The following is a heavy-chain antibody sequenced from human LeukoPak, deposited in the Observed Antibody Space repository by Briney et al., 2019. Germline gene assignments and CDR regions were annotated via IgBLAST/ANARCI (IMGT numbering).Heavy chain of an antibody. Sequence: SETLSLTCTVSGGSISGYYWSWIRQPPGKGLAWIGYFFYSGSTNYNPSLKSRVTISVDTSKNQFSLKLNSVTAADTAVYYCARLYYGSGSYYLDYWGLGTLVTVSS. V-gene: IGHV4-59*08. J-gene: IGHJ4*02. D-gene: IGHD3-10*01. CDR3: ARLYYGSGSYYLDY. CDR1: GGSISGYY. CDR2: FFYSGST.